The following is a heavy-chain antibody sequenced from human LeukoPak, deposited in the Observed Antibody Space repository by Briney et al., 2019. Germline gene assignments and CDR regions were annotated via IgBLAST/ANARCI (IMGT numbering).Heavy chain of an antibody. Sequence: PGGSLRLSCAASGFTFDDYGMSWVRQAPGKGLEWVSGINWNGGSTGYADSVKGRFTISRDNAKNSLYLQMNSLRAEDTALYYCARAGTSSTRHYYYYYMYVWGKGTTVTVSS. V-gene: IGHV3-20*04. D-gene: IGHD2-2*01. CDR3: ARAGTSSTRHYYYYYMYV. CDR2: INWNGGST. J-gene: IGHJ6*03. CDR1: GFTFDDYG.